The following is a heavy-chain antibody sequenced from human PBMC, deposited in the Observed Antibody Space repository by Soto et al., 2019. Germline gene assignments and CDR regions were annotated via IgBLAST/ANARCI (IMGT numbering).Heavy chain of an antibody. V-gene: IGHV1-8*01. D-gene: IGHD3-3*01. J-gene: IGHJ6*02. CDR1: GYTFTSYD. CDR3: ARGIGRFLEWLFSPYYGMDV. Sequence: GASVKVSCKASGYTFTSYDINWVRQATGQGLEWMGWMNPNSGNTGYAQKFQGRVTMTRNTSISTAYMGLSSLRSEDTAVYYCARGIGRFLEWLFSPYYGMDVWGQGTTVTVSS. CDR2: MNPNSGNT.